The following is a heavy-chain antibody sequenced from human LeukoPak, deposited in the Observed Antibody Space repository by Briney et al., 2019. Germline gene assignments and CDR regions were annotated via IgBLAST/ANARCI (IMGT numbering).Heavy chain of an antibody. CDR2: INTDGSYT. CDR3: ARGGLLSRY. D-gene: IGHD1-26*01. Sequence: PGGSLRLSCAASGFTFSSYWMSWVRQAPGKGLVWVSHINTDGSYTRYADSVKGRFTIARDNAKSTLYLQMNSLRAEDTAVYYCARGGLLSRYWGQGTLVTVSS. J-gene: IGHJ4*02. CDR1: GFTFSSYW. V-gene: IGHV3-74*01.